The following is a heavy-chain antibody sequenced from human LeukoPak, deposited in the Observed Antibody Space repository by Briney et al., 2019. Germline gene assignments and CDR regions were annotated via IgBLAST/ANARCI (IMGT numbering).Heavy chain of an antibody. Sequence: GASVKVSCEASGYTFTGYYMHWVRQAPGQGLEWMGWINPNSGGTNYAQKFQGRVTMTRDMSISTAYMELSRLRSGDTAVYYCARDRGYCSSTSCYHWFDPWGQGTLVTVSS. CDR2: INPNSGGT. CDR1: GYTFTGYY. J-gene: IGHJ5*02. V-gene: IGHV1-2*02. CDR3: ARDRGYCSSTSCYHWFDP. D-gene: IGHD2-2*01.